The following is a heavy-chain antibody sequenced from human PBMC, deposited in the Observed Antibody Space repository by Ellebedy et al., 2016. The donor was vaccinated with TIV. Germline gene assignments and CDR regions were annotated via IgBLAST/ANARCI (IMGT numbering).Heavy chain of an antibody. J-gene: IGHJ4*02. CDR1: GGPISSYY. CDR2: IYYSGRT. Sequence: MPGGSLRLSCSVSGGPISSYYWSWFRQPPGQAPESIGYIYYSGRTNYNPSLQSRVTMSVDTSKNQFSLKLSPLTAADTAVYYCAGGYSSGWTAYWGQGTLVTVSS. V-gene: IGHV4-59*01. D-gene: IGHD6-19*01. CDR3: AGGYSSGWTAY.